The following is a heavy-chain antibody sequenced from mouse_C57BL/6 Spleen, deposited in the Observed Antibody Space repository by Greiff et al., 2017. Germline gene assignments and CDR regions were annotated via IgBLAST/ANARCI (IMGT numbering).Heavy chain of an antibody. D-gene: IGHD2-1*01. V-gene: IGHV1-69*01. CDR3: ARGGYGNYVDY. CDR2: IDPSDSYT. J-gene: IGHJ2*01. Sequence: QVQLQQPGAELVMPGASVKLSCKASGYTFTSYWMHWVKQRPGQGLEWIGEIDPSDSYTNYNQKFKGKSTLTVDKSSSTAYMPLSSLTSEDSAVYYCARGGYGNYVDYWGQGTTLTVSS. CDR1: GYTFTSYW.